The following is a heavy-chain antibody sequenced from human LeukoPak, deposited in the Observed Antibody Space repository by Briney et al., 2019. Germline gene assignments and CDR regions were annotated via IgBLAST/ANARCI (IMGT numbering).Heavy chain of an antibody. CDR3: AKDLDGRYSGSYPERTFDY. Sequence: GGSLRPSCEASGFTFGTFWMSWVRQAPGKGLEWVANIKQDGSEKYYADSVKGRFTISRDNSKNTLYLQMNSLRAEDTAVYYCAKDLDGRYSGSYPERTFDYWGQGTLVTVSS. V-gene: IGHV3-7*01. D-gene: IGHD1-26*01. J-gene: IGHJ4*02. CDR2: IKQDGSEK. CDR1: GFTFGTFW.